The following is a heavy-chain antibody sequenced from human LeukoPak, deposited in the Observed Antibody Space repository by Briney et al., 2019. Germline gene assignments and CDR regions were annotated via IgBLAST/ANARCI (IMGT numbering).Heavy chain of an antibody. J-gene: IGHJ4*02. D-gene: IGHD3-22*01. V-gene: IGHV3-11*01. CDR3: ARIPHEYDSSDCYFDY. Sequence: GGSLRLSCAASVFIFSAHFVTWIRQAPGKGLEGVAYISTTSNTIYKADSVKDRFFISRDNAKDSLYLQMNSLRAADTAVYYCARIPHEYDSSDCYFDYWGQGTLVTVSS. CDR1: VFIFSAHF. CDR2: ISTTSNTI.